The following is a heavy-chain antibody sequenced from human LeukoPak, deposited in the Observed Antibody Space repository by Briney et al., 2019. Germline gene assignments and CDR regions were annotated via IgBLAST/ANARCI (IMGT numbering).Heavy chain of an antibody. D-gene: IGHD1-26*01. V-gene: IGHV3-30*02. Sequence: GGSLRLSCAASGFTFSSYGMHWVRQAPGKGLEWVAFIRYDGSNKYYADSVKGRFTISRDNSKNTLYLQMNSLRAEDTAVYYCAKDLSIVGATTPFDYWGQGTLVTVSS. CDR2: IRYDGSNK. J-gene: IGHJ4*02. CDR3: AKDLSIVGATTPFDY. CDR1: GFTFSSYG.